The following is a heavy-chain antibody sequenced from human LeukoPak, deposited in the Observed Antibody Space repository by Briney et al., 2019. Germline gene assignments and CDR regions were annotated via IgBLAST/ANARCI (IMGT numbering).Heavy chain of an antibody. V-gene: IGHV1-46*01. CDR1: GYTFTSYY. CDR2: INPSGGST. Sequence: VSVKVSCKASGYTFTSYYMHWVRQAPGQGLEWMGIINPSGGSTSYAQKFQGRVTMTRDTSTSTVYMELSSLRSEDTAVYYCARVLGYCSSTSCYGGVYYGMDVWGKGTTVTVSS. CDR3: ARVLGYCSSTSCYGGVYYGMDV. J-gene: IGHJ6*04. D-gene: IGHD2-2*01.